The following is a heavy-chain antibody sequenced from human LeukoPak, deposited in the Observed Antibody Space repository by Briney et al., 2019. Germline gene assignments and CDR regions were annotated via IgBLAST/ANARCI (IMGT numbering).Heavy chain of an antibody. D-gene: IGHD6-13*01. CDR1: GGSISSGGYS. J-gene: IGHJ4*02. CDR3: ARESKYSSSWHSIGNYLDY. CDR2: IYHSGST. V-gene: IGHV4-30-2*01. Sequence: PSQTLSLTCAGSGGSISSGGYSWSWIRQPPGKGLEWIGYIYHSGSTYYNPSLKSRVTISVDRSKNQFSLKLSSVTAADTAVYYCARESKYSSSWHSIGNYLDYWGQGTLVTVSS.